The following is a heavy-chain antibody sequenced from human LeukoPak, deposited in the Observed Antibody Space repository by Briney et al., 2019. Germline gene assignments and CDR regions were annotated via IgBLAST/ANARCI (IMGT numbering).Heavy chain of an antibody. CDR2: IYHSGST. V-gene: IGHV4-4*02. Sequence: PSETLSLTCAFSVGSISSSNWWSWFRQPPGKGREWIGEIYHSGSTNYNPSLKSRVTISVDKSKNRFSLKLSSVTAADTAVYYCARVVVVTAMNWFDPWGQGTLVTVSS. CDR1: VGSISSSNW. J-gene: IGHJ5*02. CDR3: ARVVVVTAMNWFDP. D-gene: IGHD2-21*02.